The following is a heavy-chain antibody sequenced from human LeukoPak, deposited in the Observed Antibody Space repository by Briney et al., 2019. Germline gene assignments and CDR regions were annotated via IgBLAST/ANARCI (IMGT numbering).Heavy chain of an antibody. CDR2: IYDSGST. J-gene: IGHJ4*02. CDR1: GGSISSYY. D-gene: IGHD5-18*01. CDR3: ARHRFSGYSLGLFDY. Sequence: WETLSLTCTVSGGSISSYYWSWIRQPPGKGGEWIGYIYDSGSTNYNASLKSRVTISVNTSNNQFSRKVSFVTAADTAVHYFARHRFSGYSLGLFDYWGQGPLVSVSS. V-gene: IGHV4-59*08.